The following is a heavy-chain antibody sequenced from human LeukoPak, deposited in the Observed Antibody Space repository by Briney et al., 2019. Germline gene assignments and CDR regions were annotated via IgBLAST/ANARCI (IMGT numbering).Heavy chain of an antibody. J-gene: IGHJ4*02. CDR3: ARLGRDYDYGIDY. D-gene: IGHD5-12*01. V-gene: IGHV4-59*08. Sequence: SETLSLTCTVSGGSISSYYWSWIRQPPGKGLEWIGYIYYSGSTNYNPSLKSRVTISVDTSKNQFSLKLSSVTAADTAVYYCARLGRDYDYGIDYWGQGTLVTVSS. CDR2: IYYSGST. CDR1: GGSISSYY.